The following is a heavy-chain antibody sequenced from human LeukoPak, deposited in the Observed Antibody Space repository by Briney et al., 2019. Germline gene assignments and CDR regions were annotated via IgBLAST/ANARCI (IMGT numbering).Heavy chain of an antibody. CDR1: GFTFSSYS. Sequence: GGSLRLSCAASGFTFSSYSMNWVRQAPGKGLEWVSSISSSSSYIYYADSVKGRFTISRDNAKNSLYLQMNSLRAEDTAVYYCARDGPRVAASLWGFDDWGQGTLVTVSS. CDR2: ISSSSSYI. J-gene: IGHJ4*02. CDR3: ARDGPRVAASLWGFDD. V-gene: IGHV3-21*01. D-gene: IGHD6-13*01.